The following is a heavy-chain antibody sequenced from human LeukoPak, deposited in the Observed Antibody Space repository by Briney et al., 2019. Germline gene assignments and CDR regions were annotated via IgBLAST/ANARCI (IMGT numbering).Heavy chain of an antibody. CDR3: AAGSDY. CDR1: GYSISSGYY. D-gene: IGHD1-26*01. Sequence: SETLSLTCTASGYSISSGYYCGWIRPPPGKGLEWIVRLYHSGSTYYNPSLKSRVTISVDTSKNQFYLQLNTLTAADTPVYYCAAGSDYWGQVTLVTVSS. J-gene: IGHJ4*02. V-gene: IGHV4-38-2*02. CDR2: LYHSGST.